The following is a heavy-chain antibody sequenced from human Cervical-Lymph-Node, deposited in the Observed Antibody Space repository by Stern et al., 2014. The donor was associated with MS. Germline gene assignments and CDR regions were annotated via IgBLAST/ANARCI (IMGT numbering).Heavy chain of an antibody. D-gene: IGHD6-19*01. CDR2: ISYDGSNK. V-gene: IGHV3-30*18. CDR1: GFTFSSYG. CDR3: AKDRQWLEHFDY. Sequence: QVQLVESGGGVVQPGRSLRLSCAASGFTFSSYGMHWVRQAPGKGLAWVAVISYDGSNKYYADSVKGRFTISRDNSKNTLYLQMNSLRAEDTAVYYCAKDRQWLEHFDYWGQGTLVTVSS. J-gene: IGHJ4*02.